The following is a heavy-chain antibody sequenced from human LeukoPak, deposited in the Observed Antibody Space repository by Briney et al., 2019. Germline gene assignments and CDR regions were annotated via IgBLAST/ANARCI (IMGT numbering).Heavy chain of an antibody. J-gene: IGHJ4*02. Sequence: PGGSLRLSCVASGFTFSSYAVSWFRQAPGKGLEWVANIKQDGSDKYYVDSVKGRFTISRDNAKNSLYLQMNSLRAEDTAVYYCASDSSVLIKGAYWGQGTLVTVSS. CDR2: IKQDGSDK. CDR1: GFTFSSYA. V-gene: IGHV3-7*04. CDR3: ASDSSVLIKGAY. D-gene: IGHD3-22*01.